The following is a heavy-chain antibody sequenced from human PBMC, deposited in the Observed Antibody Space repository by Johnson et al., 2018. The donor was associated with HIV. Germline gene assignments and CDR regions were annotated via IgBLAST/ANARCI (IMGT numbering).Heavy chain of an antibody. Sequence: QEQLVESGGGVVQPGRSLRLSCAASGFTFSTYGMHWVRQAPGKGLEWVAVTSYDGGHKYYADSVKGRFTISRDNSKNTLYLQMNSMRAEDPAVYYCAREGAAAGPTDAFDIWGQGTMVTVSS. CDR3: AREGAAAGPTDAFDI. CDR1: GFTFSTYG. D-gene: IGHD6-13*01. V-gene: IGHV3-30*19. CDR2: TSYDGGHK. J-gene: IGHJ3*02.